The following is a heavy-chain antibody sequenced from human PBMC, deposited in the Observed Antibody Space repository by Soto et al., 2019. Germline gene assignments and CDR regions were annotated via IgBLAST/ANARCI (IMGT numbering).Heavy chain of an antibody. D-gene: IGHD3-22*01. CDR3: AKARGSTGHYYEAARYCSYCYGRDV. V-gene: IGHV3-23*01. CDR1: GFTFSSYA. CDR2: ISGSGGST. J-gene: IGHJ6*02. Sequence: GGSLRLSCAASGFTFSSYAMSWVRQAPGKGLEWVSAISGSGGSTYYADSVKGRFTISRDNSKNTLYLQMNSLRAEDTAVYYCAKARGSTGHYYEAARYCSYCYGRDVWR.